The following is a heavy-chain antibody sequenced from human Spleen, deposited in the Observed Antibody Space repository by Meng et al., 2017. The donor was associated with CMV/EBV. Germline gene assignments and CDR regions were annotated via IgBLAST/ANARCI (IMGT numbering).Heavy chain of an antibody. Sequence: GYYWSWIRKPPGKGLEWIGEINHSGSTNYNPSLKSRVTISVDTSKNQFSLKLSSVTAADTAVYYCARVLYYYDSSGYYRNSYWFDPWGQGTLVTVSS. CDR3: ARVLYYYDSSGYYRNSYWFDP. CDR1: GYY. V-gene: IGHV4-34*01. D-gene: IGHD3-22*01. J-gene: IGHJ5*02. CDR2: INHSGST.